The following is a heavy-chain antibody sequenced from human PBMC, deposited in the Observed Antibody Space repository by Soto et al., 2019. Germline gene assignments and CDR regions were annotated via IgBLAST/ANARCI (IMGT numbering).Heavy chain of an antibody. D-gene: IGHD5-12*01. V-gene: IGHV3-72*01. CDR3: ASYGYGRPFDWFDP. CDR1: GFTFSDHY. CDR2: SKNKADSYTT. J-gene: IGHJ5*02. Sequence: PGGSLRLSCAASGFTFSDHYMDWVRQAPGKGLEWVGRSKNKADSYTTEYAASVKGRFTISRDGSKNSLYLQMNSLKTEDTAVYYCASYGYGRPFDWFDPWGQGTLVTVAS.